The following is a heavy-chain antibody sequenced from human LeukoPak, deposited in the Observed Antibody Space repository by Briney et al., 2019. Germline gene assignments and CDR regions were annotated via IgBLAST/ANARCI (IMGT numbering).Heavy chain of an antibody. J-gene: IGHJ4*02. CDR2: ISSSSSYI. Sequence: GGSLRLSCAASGFTFSSYWMNWVRQAPGKGLEWVSSISSSSSYIYYADSVKGRFTISRDNAKNSLYLQMNSLRAEDTAVYYCARAGLWFGELYAYYFDYWGQGTLVTVSS. CDR1: GFTFSSYW. CDR3: ARAGLWFGELYAYYFDY. V-gene: IGHV3-21*01. D-gene: IGHD3-10*01.